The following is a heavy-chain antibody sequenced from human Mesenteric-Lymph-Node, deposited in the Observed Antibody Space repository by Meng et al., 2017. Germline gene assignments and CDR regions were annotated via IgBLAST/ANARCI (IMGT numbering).Heavy chain of an antibody. CDR1: GFTFSSYG. Sequence: VQWVESGGGVVQPGRSLRLSCTASGFTFSSYGFHWVRQAPGKGLQWVAGIWYDGSSEYYADSEKGRFTISRDDSKNTLSLQMNSLRAEDTAVYYCARDDAQTKLQHWGQGTLVTVSS. V-gene: IGHV3-33*01. D-gene: IGHD1/OR15-1a*01. CDR3: ARDDAQTKLQH. J-gene: IGHJ1*01. CDR2: IWYDGSSE.